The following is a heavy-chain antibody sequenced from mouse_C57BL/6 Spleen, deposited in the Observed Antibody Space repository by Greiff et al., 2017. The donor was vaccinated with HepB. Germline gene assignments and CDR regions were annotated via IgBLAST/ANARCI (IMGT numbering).Heavy chain of an antibody. CDR1: GYTFTSYW. CDR3: ASPIYYDYDGAWFAY. CDR2: IDPSDSET. Sequence: VQLQQPGAELVRPGSSVKLSCKASGYTFTSYWMHWVKQRPIQGLEWIGNIDPSDSETHYNQKFKDKATLTVDKSSSTAYMQLSSLTSEDSAVYYCASPIYYDYDGAWFAYWGQGTLVTVSA. D-gene: IGHD2-4*01. V-gene: IGHV1-52*01. J-gene: IGHJ3*01.